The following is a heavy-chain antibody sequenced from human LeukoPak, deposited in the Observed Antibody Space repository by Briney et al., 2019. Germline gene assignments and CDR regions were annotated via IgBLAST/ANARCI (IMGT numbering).Heavy chain of an antibody. J-gene: IGHJ3*02. V-gene: IGHV4-59*01. CDR3: ARDAREMATTTGAFDI. Sequence: PSETLSLTCTVSGGSISSYYWSWIRQPPGKGLDWIGYIYYSGSTNYNPSLKSRVTISVDTSKNQFSLKRSSVTAADTAVYYCARDAREMATTTGAFDIWGQGTMVTVSS. D-gene: IGHD5-24*01. CDR2: IYYSGST. CDR1: GGSISSYY.